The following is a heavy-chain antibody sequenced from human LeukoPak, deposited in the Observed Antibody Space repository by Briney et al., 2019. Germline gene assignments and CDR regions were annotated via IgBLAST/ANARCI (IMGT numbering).Heavy chain of an antibody. CDR2: TYYRSKWYN. CDR3: AGGPGGAMGGY. V-gene: IGHV6-1*01. CDR1: GDSVSSNSVV. J-gene: IGHJ4*02. D-gene: IGHD1-26*01. Sequence: SQALSLTCAISGDSVSSNSVVWNWIRQSPSRGLEWLGRTYYRSKWYNDYAVSVKSRITFNPDTSKNQFSLQLNSVTPEDTAVYYCAGGPGGAMGGYWGRGTLVTVSS.